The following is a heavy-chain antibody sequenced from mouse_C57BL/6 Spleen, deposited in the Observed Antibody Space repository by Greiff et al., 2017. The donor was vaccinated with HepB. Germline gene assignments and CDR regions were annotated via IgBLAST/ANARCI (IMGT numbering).Heavy chain of an antibody. J-gene: IGHJ4*01. Sequence: EVHLVESGGGLVQPKGSLKLSCAASGFTFNTYAMHWVRQAPGKGLEWVARIRSKSSNYATYYADSVKDRFTISRDDSQSMLYLQMNNLKTEDTAMYYCVREGMITTAVAAYYAMDYWGQGTSVTVSS. CDR3: VREGMITTAVAAYYAMDY. CDR1: GFTFNTYA. CDR2: IRSKSSNYAT. V-gene: IGHV10-3*01. D-gene: IGHD1-1*01.